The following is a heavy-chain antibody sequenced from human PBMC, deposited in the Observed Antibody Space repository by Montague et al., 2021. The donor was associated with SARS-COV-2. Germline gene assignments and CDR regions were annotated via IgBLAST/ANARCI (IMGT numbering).Heavy chain of an antibody. CDR3: VRDHPYGGLRGAYDI. CDR1: GGSITGYY. CDR2: IYDGGAV. J-gene: IGHJ3*02. Sequence: SETLSLTCTVSGGSITGYYRSWLPRSPGKGLEWIAYIYDGGAVNYNPSLGSRVTISTDTSKNQLSLKVNSVTAADTAVYYCVRDHPYGGLRGAYDIWGQGTVVTVSS. V-gene: IGHV4-59*01. D-gene: IGHD4-23*01.